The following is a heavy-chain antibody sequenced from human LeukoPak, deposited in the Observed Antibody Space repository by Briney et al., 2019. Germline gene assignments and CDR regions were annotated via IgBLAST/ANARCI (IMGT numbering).Heavy chain of an antibody. J-gene: IGHJ4*02. CDR2: NSAYNGNT. D-gene: IGHD3-22*01. V-gene: IGHV1-18*01. CDR1: DYTFTSYG. Sequence: ASVKVSCKASDYTFTSYGISWVRQAPGQGLEWMGWNSAYNGNTNYAQKLQGRVTMTTDTSTSTAYMELRSLRSDDTAVYYCARESLSGYCLDYWGQGTLVTVSS. CDR3: ARESLSGYCLDY.